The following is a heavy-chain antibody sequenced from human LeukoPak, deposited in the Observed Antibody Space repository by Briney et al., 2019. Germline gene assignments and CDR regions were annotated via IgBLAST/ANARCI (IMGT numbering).Heavy chain of an antibody. Sequence: ASVKVSCKASGYTLTDYYMHWVRQAPGQGLEWMGWINPNTGGTNYAQEFQGRVTMTRDTSISTAYMELSRLRSDDTAVYYCARDSRVASPSLGYWGQGTLVTVSS. CDR1: GYTLTDYY. D-gene: IGHD3-3*02. CDR2: INPNTGGT. V-gene: IGHV1-2*02. J-gene: IGHJ4*02. CDR3: ARDSRVASPSLGY.